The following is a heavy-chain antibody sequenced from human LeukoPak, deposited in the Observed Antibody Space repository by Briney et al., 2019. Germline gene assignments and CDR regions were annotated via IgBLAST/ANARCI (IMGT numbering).Heavy chain of an antibody. D-gene: IGHD6-13*01. CDR2: IIPIFGTA. J-gene: IGHJ4*02. V-gene: IGHV1-69*13. Sequence: ASVKVSCKASGGTFSSYAISGVRQAPGQGLEWMGGIIPIFGTANYAQKFQGRVTITADESTSTAYMELSSLRSEDTAVYYCARFLFREGQQLVPDYWGQGTLVTVSS. CDR3: ARFLFREGQQLVPDY. CDR1: GGTFSSYA.